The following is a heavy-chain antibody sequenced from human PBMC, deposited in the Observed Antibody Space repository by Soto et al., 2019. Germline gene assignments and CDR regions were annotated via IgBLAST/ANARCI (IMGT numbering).Heavy chain of an antibody. V-gene: IGHV4-34*01. J-gene: IGHJ5*02. CDR2: INHSGST. Sequence: SETLSLTCAVYGGSFSGYYWSWIRQPPGKGLEWIGEINHSGSTNYNPSLKSRVTISVDTSKNQFSLKLSSVTAADTAVYYCARRRITIFGVVIIPVSWFDPWGQGTLVTVSS. D-gene: IGHD3-3*01. CDR1: GGSFSGYY. CDR3: ARRRITIFGVVIIPVSWFDP.